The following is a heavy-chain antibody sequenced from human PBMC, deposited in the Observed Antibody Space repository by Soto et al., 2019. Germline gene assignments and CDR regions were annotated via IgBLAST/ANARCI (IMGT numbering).Heavy chain of an antibody. Sequence: QVQLQESGPGLVKPSQTLSLTCTVSGGSISSGGYYWSWIRQHPGKGLEWIGYIYYSGSTYYNPSLTSPVTISVDTSKNQFSLKLSSVTPAATAVYYCARSGYSYGPNPLLYWGQGTLVTVSS. CDR1: GGSISSGGYY. V-gene: IGHV4-31*01. D-gene: IGHD5-18*01. J-gene: IGHJ4*02. CDR2: IYYSGST. CDR3: ARSGYSYGPNPLLY.